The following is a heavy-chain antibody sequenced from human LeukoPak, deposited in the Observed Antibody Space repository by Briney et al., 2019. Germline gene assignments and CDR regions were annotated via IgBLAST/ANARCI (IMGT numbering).Heavy chain of an antibody. J-gene: IGHJ3*02. V-gene: IGHV3-30*19. Sequence: PGTSLRLSCAASGFPFSSYGMHWVRQAPGKGLEWVAVISYDGSNKYYADSVKGRFTISRDNSKNTLYLQMNSLRAEDTAVYYCARATGDPYAFDIWGQGTMVTVSS. CDR1: GFPFSSYG. CDR2: ISYDGSNK. D-gene: IGHD7-27*01. CDR3: ARATGDPYAFDI.